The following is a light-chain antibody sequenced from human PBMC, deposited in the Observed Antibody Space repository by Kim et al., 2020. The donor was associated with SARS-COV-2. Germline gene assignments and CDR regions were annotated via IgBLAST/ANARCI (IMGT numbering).Light chain of an antibody. Sequence: QSALTQPPSASGSPGQSVTISCSGTSSDFGGFNYVSWYQQHPGKAPILIIYEVIKRPSGVPDRFSGSKSGNTASLTVSGLQAEDEADYYCTTHGGYNYVFGTGTRVTVL. V-gene: IGLV2-8*01. CDR1: SSDFGGFNY. CDR3: TTHGGYNYV. J-gene: IGLJ1*01. CDR2: EVI.